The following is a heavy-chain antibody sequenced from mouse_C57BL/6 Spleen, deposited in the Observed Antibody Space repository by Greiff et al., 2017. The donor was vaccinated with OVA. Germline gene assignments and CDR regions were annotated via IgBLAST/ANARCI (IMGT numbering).Heavy chain of an antibody. CDR1: GYTFTSYG. Sequence: QVQLKESGAELARPGASVKLSCKASGYTFTSYGISWVKQRTGQGLEWIGEIYPRSGNTYYNEKLKGKATLTADKSSSTAYMELRSLTSEDSAVYFCARDLITTVVHFDYWGQGTTLTVSS. V-gene: IGHV1-81*01. J-gene: IGHJ2*01. CDR2: IYPRSGNT. CDR3: ARDLITTVVHFDY. D-gene: IGHD1-1*01.